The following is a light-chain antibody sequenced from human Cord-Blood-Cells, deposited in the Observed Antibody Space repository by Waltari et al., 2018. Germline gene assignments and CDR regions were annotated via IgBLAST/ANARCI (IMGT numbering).Light chain of an antibody. CDR2: GKT. CDR3: NSRDSSGNYV. V-gene: IGLV3-19*01. J-gene: IGLJ1*01. CDR1: SLRSYY. Sequence: SSELTQDPAVSVSLGQTVRITSQGDSLRSYYASWYQQKPGQAPVLVIYGKTNRPSGIPDRFSGSSSGNTASLTITGAQAEDEADYYCNSRDSSGNYVFGTGTKVTVL.